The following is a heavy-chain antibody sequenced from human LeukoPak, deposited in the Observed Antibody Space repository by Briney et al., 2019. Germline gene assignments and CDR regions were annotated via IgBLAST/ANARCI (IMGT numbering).Heavy chain of an antibody. CDR1: GGSISSSSYY. V-gene: IGHV4-39*07. CDR3: ARRVGEWELLNFLSWFDP. Sequence: SETLSLTCTVSGGSISSSSYYWGWIHQPPGKGLEWIGSIYYSGGTYYNPSLKSRVTISVDTSKNQFSLKLSSVTAADTAVYYCARRVGEWELLNFLSWFDPWGQGTLVTVSS. J-gene: IGHJ5*02. CDR2: IYYSGGT. D-gene: IGHD1-26*01.